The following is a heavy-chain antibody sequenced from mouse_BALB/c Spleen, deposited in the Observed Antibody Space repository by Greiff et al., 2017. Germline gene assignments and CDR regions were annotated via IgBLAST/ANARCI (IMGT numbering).Heavy chain of an antibody. J-gene: IGHJ4*01. V-gene: IGHV1-18*01. CDR1: GYSFTGYT. Sequence: VQLHQSGPELVKPGASMKISCKASGYSFTGYTMNWVKQSHGKNLEWIGHINPYNGGTSYNQKFKGKATLTVDKSSSTAYMELLSLTSEDSAVYYCAIGRGSEGPHGMDYWGQGTSVTVSS. CDR2: INPYNGGT. CDR3: AIGRGSEGPHGMDY. D-gene: IGHD3-3*01.